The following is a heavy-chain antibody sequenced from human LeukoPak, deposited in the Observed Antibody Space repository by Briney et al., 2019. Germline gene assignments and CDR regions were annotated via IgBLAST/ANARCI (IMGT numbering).Heavy chain of an antibody. J-gene: IGHJ4*02. D-gene: IGHD3-9*01. V-gene: IGHV3-30*04. CDR2: ISNDERNK. CDR3: AKEGHYDILTGYYYPFDY. CDR1: GFMFTDFA. Sequence: GGSLRLSCAASGFMFTDFAMHWVRQAPGKGLQWVAVISNDERNKYYADSVKGRFTISRDNSRNTLYMQMNSLRAEDTAVYYCAKEGHYDILTGYYYPFDYWGQGTLVTVSS.